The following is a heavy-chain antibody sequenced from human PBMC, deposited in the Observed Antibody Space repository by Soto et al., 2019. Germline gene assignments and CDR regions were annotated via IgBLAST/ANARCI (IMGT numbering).Heavy chain of an antibody. V-gene: IGHV3-21*01. CDR2: ISSSSSYI. D-gene: IGHD3-22*01. CDR1: GFTFSSYS. CDR3: ARWGRGYYYDRTIDY. J-gene: IGHJ4*02. Sequence: TGGSLRLSCAASGFTFSSYSMNWVRQAPGKGLEWVSSISSSSSYIYYADSVKGRFTISRDNAKNSLYLQMNSLRAEDTAVYYCARWGRGYYYDRTIDYWGQGTLVTVSS.